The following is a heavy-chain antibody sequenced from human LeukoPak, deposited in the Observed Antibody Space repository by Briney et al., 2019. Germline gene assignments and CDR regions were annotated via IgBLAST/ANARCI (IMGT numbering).Heavy chain of an antibody. CDR3: AREEASAGDY. J-gene: IGHJ4*02. CDR2: IHYTGST. D-gene: IGHD6-13*01. V-gene: IGHV4-39*01. CDR1: GGSITSSSHF. Sequence: SETLSLTCTVSGGSITSSSHFWAWIRQPPGKGLEWIASIHYTGSTFYSPSLQSRVTISVDTSKNQFSLNLRSVTATDTAVYYCAREEASAGDYWGQGNLVTVSS.